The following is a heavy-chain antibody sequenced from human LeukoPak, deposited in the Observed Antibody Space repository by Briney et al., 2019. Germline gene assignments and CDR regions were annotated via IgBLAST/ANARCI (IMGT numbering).Heavy chain of an antibody. CDR1: GFTFSSYS. CDR2: ISNSGGTI. CDR3: ARTYSGTYYVFDY. D-gene: IGHD1-26*01. J-gene: IGHJ4*02. V-gene: IGHV3-48*02. Sequence: GGSLRLSCAASGFTFSSYSMYWVRQAPGKGLEWVSYISNSGGTIYYADSVKGRFTISRDNAKNSLYLQMNSLRDEDTAVYYCARTYSGTYYVFDYWGQGTLVTVSS.